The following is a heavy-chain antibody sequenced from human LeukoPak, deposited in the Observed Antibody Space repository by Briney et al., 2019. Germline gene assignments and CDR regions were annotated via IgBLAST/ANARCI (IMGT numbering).Heavy chain of an antibody. J-gene: IGHJ4*02. CDR3: ARGPYYDSWSGAGY. CDR1: GYTFRYFG. CDR2: ITTYNGNT. D-gene: IGHD3-3*01. Sequence: GASVKVSCKASGYTFRYFGISWLRQAPGQGLEWMGWITTYNGNTNYIQKLQGRVTMTTDTSTSTAYMELRSLRSDDTAVYYCARGPYYDSWSGAGYWGQGTLVTVSS. V-gene: IGHV1-18*01.